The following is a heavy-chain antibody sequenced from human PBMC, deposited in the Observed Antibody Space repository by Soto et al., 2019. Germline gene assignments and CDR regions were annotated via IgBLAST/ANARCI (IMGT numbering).Heavy chain of an antibody. D-gene: IGHD3-10*01. CDR3: ARGPLLWGDV. J-gene: IGHJ6*02. CDR2: ISAYSGNT. CDR1: GYTFTGYY. V-gene: IGHV1-3*01. Sequence: ASVKVSCKASGYTFTGYYMHWVRQAPGQGLEWMGWISAYSGNTNYSQKFQGRVTITRDTSASTAYMELSSLRSEDTAVYYCARGPLLWGDVWGQGTTVTVSS.